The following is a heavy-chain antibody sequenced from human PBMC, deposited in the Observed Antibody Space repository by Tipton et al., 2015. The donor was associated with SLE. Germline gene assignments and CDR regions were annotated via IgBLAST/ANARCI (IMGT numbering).Heavy chain of an antibody. CDR2: IHHSGSI. CDR1: GGSFSTYH. Sequence: TLSLTCAVYGGSFSTYHWSWLRQSPGKGLEWIGYIHHSGSINYNPSLRSQVTMSMDTSQSQFSLKLSSVTAADTAVYYCARHFYNIGWNHFDNWGPGTLVTVSS. V-gene: IGHV4-59*08. D-gene: IGHD6-19*01. CDR3: ARHFYNIGWNHFDN. J-gene: IGHJ4*02.